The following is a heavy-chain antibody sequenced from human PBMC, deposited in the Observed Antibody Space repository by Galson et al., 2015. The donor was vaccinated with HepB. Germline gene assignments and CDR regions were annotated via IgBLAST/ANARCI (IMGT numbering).Heavy chain of an antibody. D-gene: IGHD4-17*01. Sequence: ETLSLTCAVYGGSFSGYYWSWIRQPPGKGLEWIGEINHSGSTNYNPSLKSRVTISVDTSKNQFSLKLSSVTAADTAVYYCARRGPRYGARFDYWGQGTLVTVSS. J-gene: IGHJ4*02. CDR3: ARRGPRYGARFDY. CDR1: GGSFSGYY. V-gene: IGHV4-34*01. CDR2: INHSGST.